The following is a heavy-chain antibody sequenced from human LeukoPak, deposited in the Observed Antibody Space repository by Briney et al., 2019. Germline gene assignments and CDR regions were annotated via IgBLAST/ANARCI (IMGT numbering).Heavy chain of an antibody. CDR3: ARGRIIVGATTGGLYFDY. CDR1: GFTFSDYY. V-gene: IGHV3-11*01. CDR2: ISSSGSTI. D-gene: IGHD1-26*01. Sequence: GGSLRLSCAASGFTFSDYYMSWIRQAPGKGLEWVSYISSSGSTIYYADSVKGRFTISRDNAKNSLYLQMNSPRAEDTAVYYCARGRIIVGATTGGLYFDYWGQGTLVTVSS. J-gene: IGHJ4*02.